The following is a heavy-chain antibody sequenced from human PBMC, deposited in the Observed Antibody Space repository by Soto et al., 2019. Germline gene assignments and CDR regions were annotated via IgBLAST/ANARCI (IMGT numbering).Heavy chain of an antibody. CDR1: GFTFSSYN. CDR3: ARDPARGDS. V-gene: IGHV3-21*01. CDR2: ITTSGTYM. J-gene: IGHJ4*02. Sequence: VQLVESGGGLVKPGGSLRLSCAASGFTFSSYNMNWVRQAPGKGLEWVSSITTSGTYMFYADSVKGRFTISRDNAKTSLYLQMNSLRVEDTAVYYCARDPARGDSWGPGTLVTVSS.